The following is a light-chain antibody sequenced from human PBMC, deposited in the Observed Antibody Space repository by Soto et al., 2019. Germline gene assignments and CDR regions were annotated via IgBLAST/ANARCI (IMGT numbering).Light chain of an antibody. CDR3: QQYYATPRT. CDR2: WAS. V-gene: IGKV4-1*01. Sequence: DIVMTQSPDSLAVSLGERATINCKSSRSVLYSSNNKNYLAWYQQKPGQPPKLLISWASTRDSGVPERFSGSGAWTDFDLTISILQAEYVAVYYCQQYYATPRTFGQGTKVEIK. CDR1: RSVLYSSNNKNY. J-gene: IGKJ1*01.